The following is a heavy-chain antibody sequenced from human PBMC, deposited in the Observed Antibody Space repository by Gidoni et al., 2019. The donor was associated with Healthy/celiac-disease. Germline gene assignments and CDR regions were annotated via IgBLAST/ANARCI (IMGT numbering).Heavy chain of an antibody. D-gene: IGHD6-13*01. J-gene: IGHJ6*02. V-gene: IGHV3-30-3*01. CDR1: GFTFSSYA. Sequence: QVQLVESGGGVVQPGRSLRLSCAASGFTFSSYATPWVRQAPGKGLEWVAVISYDGSNKYYADSVKGRFTISRDNSKNTLYLQMNSLRAEDTAVYYCAREILPKIAAADDYYYYGMDVWGQGTTVTVSS. CDR2: ISYDGSNK. CDR3: AREILPKIAAADDYYYYGMDV.